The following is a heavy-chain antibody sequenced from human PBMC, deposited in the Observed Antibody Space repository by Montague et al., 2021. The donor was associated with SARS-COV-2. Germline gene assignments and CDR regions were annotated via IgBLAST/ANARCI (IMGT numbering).Heavy chain of an antibody. CDR1: GGSFSTYA. Sequence: SETLSLTCAVHGGSFSTYAWNWNRKPPGEGLEWIGEIHHGGSTNYNPSLKSRVTISADTSKNQFSLKLTSVAAADTAVYYCARLGDGVVPSPILGVGPYYSYYYMDVWGKGTTVTVSS. CDR2: IHHGGST. V-gene: IGHV4-34*01. CDR3: ARLGDGVVPSPILGVGPYYSYYYMDV. D-gene: IGHD3-10*01. J-gene: IGHJ6*03.